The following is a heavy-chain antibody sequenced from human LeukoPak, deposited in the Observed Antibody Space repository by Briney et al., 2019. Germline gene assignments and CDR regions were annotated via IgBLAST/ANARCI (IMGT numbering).Heavy chain of an antibody. Sequence: GGSLRLSCAASGFTFSNYGMSWVRQAPGKGLEWVSALSGSGDSTYYADSVRGRFTISRGNSKNTLFLQMNSLRAEDAALYYCAKDYYDSSARGVFAFDIWGQGTMVTVSS. D-gene: IGHD3-22*01. CDR3: AKDYYDSSARGVFAFDI. CDR1: GFTFSNYG. CDR2: LSGSGDST. J-gene: IGHJ3*02. V-gene: IGHV3-23*01.